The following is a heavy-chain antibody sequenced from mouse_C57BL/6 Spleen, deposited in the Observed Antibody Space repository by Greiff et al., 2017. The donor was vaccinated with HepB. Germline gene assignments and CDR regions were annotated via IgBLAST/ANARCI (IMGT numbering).Heavy chain of an antibody. J-gene: IGHJ2*01. CDR1: GYAFTNYL. Sequence: VKVVESGAELVRPGTSVKVSCKASGYAFTNYLIEWVKQRPGQGLEWIGVINPGSGGTNYNEKFKGKATLTADKSSSTAYMQLSSLTSEDSAVYFCARSGITTVVARFDYWGQGTTLTVSS. D-gene: IGHD1-1*01. CDR3: ARSGITTVVARFDY. V-gene: IGHV1-54*01. CDR2: INPGSGGT.